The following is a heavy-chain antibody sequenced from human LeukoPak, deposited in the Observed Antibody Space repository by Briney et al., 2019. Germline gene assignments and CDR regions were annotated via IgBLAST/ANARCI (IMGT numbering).Heavy chain of an antibody. V-gene: IGHV3-30*02. CDR1: GFTFSSYG. CDR2: IWYDGSNK. D-gene: IGHD3-10*01. J-gene: IGHJ6*02. CDR3: AKAFYGSGSYYPGYYYYYGMDV. Sequence: GGSLRLSCAASGFTFSSYGMHWVRQAPGKGLEWVAVIWYDGSNKYYADSVKGRFTISRDNSKNTLYLQMNSLRAEDTAVYYCAKAFYGSGSYYPGYYYYYGMDVWGQGTTVTVSS.